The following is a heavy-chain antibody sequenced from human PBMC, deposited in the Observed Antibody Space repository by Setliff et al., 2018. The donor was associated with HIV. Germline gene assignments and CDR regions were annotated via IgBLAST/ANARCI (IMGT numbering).Heavy chain of an antibody. CDR3: TTGPYNGYSY. CDR1: GFAFSHYW. V-gene: IGHV3-74*01. D-gene: IGHD5-12*01. J-gene: IGHJ4*02. Sequence: PGGSLRLSCAASGFASSGFAFSHYWMHWVRQAPGKGLVWVSRITNDVSATTYANFVKGRFTISRDNAKNMVYLQMNSLRVEDTAIYYCTTGPYNGYSYWGQGTLVTVSS. CDR2: ITNDVSAT.